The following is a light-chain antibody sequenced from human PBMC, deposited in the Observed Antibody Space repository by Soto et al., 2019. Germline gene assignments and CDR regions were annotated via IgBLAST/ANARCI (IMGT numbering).Light chain of an antibody. CDR2: GAS. CDR1: QSVRSSH. V-gene: IGKV3-20*01. J-gene: IGKJ3*01. Sequence: EIVLTQSPGTLSLSPGERATLSCRASQSVRSSHLAWYQQKPGQAPRLLIHGASSRATGIPDRFSGSGSGTDFTLTISRLEPEDFAVYYWQQYGSSLFGPGTKVDIK. CDR3: QQYGSSL.